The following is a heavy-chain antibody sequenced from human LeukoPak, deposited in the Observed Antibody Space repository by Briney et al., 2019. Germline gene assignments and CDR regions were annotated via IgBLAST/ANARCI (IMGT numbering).Heavy chain of an antibody. Sequence: ASVRVSCKASGYTFTGYYMHWVRQAPGQGLEWMGWINPNGGGTNYAQKFQGRVTMTRDTSIRTAYMELSRLRSDDTAVYYCARGIGVGSSWDPQFDYWGQGTLVTVSS. D-gene: IGHD6-13*01. CDR2: INPNGGGT. CDR3: ARGIGVGSSWDPQFDY. V-gene: IGHV1-2*02. J-gene: IGHJ4*02. CDR1: GYTFTGYY.